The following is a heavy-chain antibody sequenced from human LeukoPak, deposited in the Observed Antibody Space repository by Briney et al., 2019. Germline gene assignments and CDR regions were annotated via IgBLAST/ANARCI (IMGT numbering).Heavy chain of an antibody. D-gene: IGHD2-15*01. CDR3: AKQLGYCSDGSCYFPY. J-gene: IGHJ4*02. Sequence: PGGSLRLSCAASGLTFSSYWMNWARQAPGKGLEWVSAISNNGGYTYYADSVQGRFTISRDNSKSTLCLQMNSLRAEDTAVYYCAKQLGYCSDGSCYFPYWGQGTLVTVSS. CDR2: ISNNGGYT. CDR1: GLTFSSYW. V-gene: IGHV3-23*01.